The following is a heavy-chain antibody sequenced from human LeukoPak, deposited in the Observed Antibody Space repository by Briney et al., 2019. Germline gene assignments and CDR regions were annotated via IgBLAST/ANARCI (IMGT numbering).Heavy chain of an antibody. J-gene: IGHJ4*02. CDR2: IKSKTDGGTT. CDR3: ARSSSSSWSGPFDY. V-gene: IGHV3-15*01. CDR1: GFTFSNAW. Sequence: GGSLRLSCAASGFTFSNAWMSWVRQAPGKGLEWVGRIKSKTDGGTTDYAAPVKGRFTISRDDSKNTLYLQMNSLRAEDTAVYYCARSSSSSWSGPFDYWGQGTLVTVSS. D-gene: IGHD6-13*01.